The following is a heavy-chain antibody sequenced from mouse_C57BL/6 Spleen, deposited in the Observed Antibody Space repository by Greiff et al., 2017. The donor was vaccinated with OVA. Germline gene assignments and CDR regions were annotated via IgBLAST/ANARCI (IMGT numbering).Heavy chain of an antibody. D-gene: IGHD3-2*02. CDR1: GFTFSSYA. CDR3: ARLDSSGY. J-gene: IGHJ2*01. Sequence: DVHLVESGGGLVKPGGSLKLSCAASGFTFSSYAMSWVRQTPEKRLEWVATISDGGSYTYYPDNVKGRFTISRDNAKNTLYLQMSSLKSEDTAMYYCARLDSSGYWGQGTTLTVSS. CDR2: ISDGGSYT. V-gene: IGHV5-4*01.